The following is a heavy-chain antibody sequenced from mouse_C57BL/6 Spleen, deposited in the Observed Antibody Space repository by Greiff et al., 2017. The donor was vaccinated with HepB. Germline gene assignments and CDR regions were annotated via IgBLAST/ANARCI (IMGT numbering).Heavy chain of an antibody. CDR3: TRDLGSHYGTFYAMDY. D-gene: IGHD1-1*01. J-gene: IGHJ4*01. Sequence: EVMLVESGEGLVKPGGSLKLSCAASGFTFSSYAMSWVRQTPEKRLEWVAYISSGGDYIYYADTVKGRFTISRDNARNTLYLQMSSLKSEDTAMYYCTRDLGSHYGTFYAMDYWGQGTSVTVSS. V-gene: IGHV5-9-1*02. CDR2: ISSGGDYI. CDR1: GFTFSSYA.